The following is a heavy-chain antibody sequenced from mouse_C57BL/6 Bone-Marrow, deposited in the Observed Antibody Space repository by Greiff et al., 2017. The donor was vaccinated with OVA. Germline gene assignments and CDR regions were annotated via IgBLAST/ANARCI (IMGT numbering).Heavy chain of an antibody. J-gene: IGHJ2*01. CDR3: TRSRDLHLLLRLDY. CDR1: GYTFTSYW. D-gene: IGHD1-1*01. V-gene: IGHV1-5*01. CDR2: IYPGNSDT. Sequence: DVQLQESGTVLARPGASVKMSCKTSGYTFTSYWMHWVKQRPGQGLEWIGAIYPGNSDTSYNQKFKGKAKLTAVTSASTAYMELSSLINEDSAVYYCTRSRDLHLLLRLDYWGQGTTLTVSS.